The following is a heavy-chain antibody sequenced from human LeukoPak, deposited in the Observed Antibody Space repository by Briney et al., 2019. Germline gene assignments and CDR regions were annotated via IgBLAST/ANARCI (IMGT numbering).Heavy chain of an antibody. Sequence: GASVKVSCKASGGTFSSYAISWVRQAPGQGLEWMGRIIPILGIANYAQKFQGRVTITADKSTSTAYMELSSLRSEDTAVYYCARPNGDYRNYYYGMDVWGQGTTVTVSS. J-gene: IGHJ6*02. CDR2: IIPILGIA. CDR3: ARPNGDYRNYYYGMDV. CDR1: GGTFSSYA. D-gene: IGHD4-17*01. V-gene: IGHV1-69*04.